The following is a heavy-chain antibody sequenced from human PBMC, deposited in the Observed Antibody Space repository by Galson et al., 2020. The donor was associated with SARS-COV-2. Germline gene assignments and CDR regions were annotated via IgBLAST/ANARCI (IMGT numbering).Heavy chain of an antibody. CDR3: ARKDTGYDYRDFDS. V-gene: IGHV3-30-3*01. CDR1: GFTFSTFA. J-gene: IGHJ4*02. Sequence: QAGGSLRLSCAASGFTFSTFAMHWVRQAPGKGLEWVAVISSDGNNTYYADSVKGRFTISRDNSKNRLFLQMNSLRAEDTALYYCARKDTGYDYRDFDSWGQGTLVTVSS. CDR2: ISSDGNNT. D-gene: IGHD5-12*01.